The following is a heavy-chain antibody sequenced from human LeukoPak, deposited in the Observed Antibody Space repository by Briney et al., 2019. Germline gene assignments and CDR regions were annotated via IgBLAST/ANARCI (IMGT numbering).Heavy chain of an antibody. CDR1: GFSFSSYG. V-gene: IGHV3-7*05. J-gene: IGHJ4*02. Sequence: GGSLRLSCAASGFSFSSYGMSWVRQATGKGLEWVANIRDDGTEKYYVDSVKGRFTISRDNAKNSLYLQMNILRAEDTAVYFCARESTTGGFDFWGQETLVTVSS. D-gene: IGHD1-1*01. CDR3: ARESTTGGFDF. CDR2: IRDDGTEK.